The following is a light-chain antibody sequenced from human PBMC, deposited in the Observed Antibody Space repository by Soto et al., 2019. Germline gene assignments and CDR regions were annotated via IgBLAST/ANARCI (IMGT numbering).Light chain of an antibody. V-gene: IGLV1-40*01. CDR1: SSNIGAGYD. CDR3: QSYDSSLSEGV. CDR2: GNS. Sequence: QSVLTQPPSVSGAPGQRVTISCTGSSSNIGAGYDVHWYQQLPGTAPKLLIYGNSNRPSGVPDRFSGSKSGTSASLAITGLQAEHEADYYCQSYDSSLSEGVFGTGTKVTVL. J-gene: IGLJ1*01.